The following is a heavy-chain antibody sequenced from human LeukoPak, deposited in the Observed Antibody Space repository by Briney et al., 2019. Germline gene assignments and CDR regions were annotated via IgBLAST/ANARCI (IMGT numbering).Heavy chain of an antibody. CDR3: AKDSLADIDY. CDR1: GFTFSSYG. Sequence: GGSLRLSCAASGFTFSSYGMHWVRQAPGKGLEWVAVISYDGSNKYYADSVKGRFTISRDNSKNTLYLQMNSLRAKDTAVYYCAKDSLADIDYWGQGTLVTVSS. D-gene: IGHD3-16*01. CDR2: ISYDGSNK. J-gene: IGHJ4*02. V-gene: IGHV3-30*18.